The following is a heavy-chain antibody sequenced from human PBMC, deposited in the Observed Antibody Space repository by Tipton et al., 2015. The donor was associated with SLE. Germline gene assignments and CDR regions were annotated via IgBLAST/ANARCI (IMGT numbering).Heavy chain of an antibody. CDR1: GFTFSTYE. Sequence: SLRLSCAASGFTFSTYEMNWVRRAPGKGLEWVSYISSSGSTIYYADSVKGRFTISRDNAKNSLYLQMNSLRAEDTAVYYCASPPPSNYYYYYMDVWGKGTTVTVSS. CDR3: ASPPPSNYYYYYMDV. V-gene: IGHV3-48*03. CDR2: ISSSGSTI. J-gene: IGHJ6*03.